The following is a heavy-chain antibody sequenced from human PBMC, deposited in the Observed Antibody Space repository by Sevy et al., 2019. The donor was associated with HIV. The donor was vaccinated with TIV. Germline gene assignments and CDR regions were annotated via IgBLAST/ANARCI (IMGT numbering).Heavy chain of an antibody. CDR3: AGENAWGRGYS. Sequence: SETLSLTCTVSGGSITSLYWNWIRQPPGKGLEGIGIIYYNGHINYNPSLKSRVTLQLDTSKNQFSLRLSSVTAADTAMYYCAGENAWGRGYSWGQGTLVTVSS. V-gene: IGHV4-59*08. D-gene: IGHD1-26*01. CDR2: IYYNGHI. J-gene: IGHJ4*02. CDR1: GGSITSLY.